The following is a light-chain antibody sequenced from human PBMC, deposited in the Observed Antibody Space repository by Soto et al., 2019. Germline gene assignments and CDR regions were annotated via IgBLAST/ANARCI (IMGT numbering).Light chain of an antibody. CDR2: PVP. J-gene: IGLJ1*01. V-gene: IGLV2-14*03. CDR1: SSDIGHYDY. CDR3: CSLTTSHTYV. Sequence: QSVLTQPASVSGSPGQAITISCTGTSSDIGHYDYVSWYQQHPGKAPKLMISPVPYRPSGVSNRYSGSTSGNSASLTISGLQADDAADYYCCSLTTSHTYVFGSGTKVTVL.